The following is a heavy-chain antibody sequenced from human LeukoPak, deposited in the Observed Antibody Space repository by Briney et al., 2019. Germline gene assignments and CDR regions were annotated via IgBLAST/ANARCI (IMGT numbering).Heavy chain of an antibody. CDR2: ISGSGGST. D-gene: IGHD3-22*01. J-gene: IGHJ4*02. CDR3: AKGAKDYYDSSGYWGIDY. Sequence: PGGSLRLSCAASGFTFGSYAMSWVRQAPGKGLEWVSAISGSGGSTYYADSVKGRFTISRDNSKNTLYLQMNSLRAEDTAVYYCAKGAKDYYDSSGYWGIDYWGQGTLVTVSS. V-gene: IGHV3-23*01. CDR1: GFTFGSYA.